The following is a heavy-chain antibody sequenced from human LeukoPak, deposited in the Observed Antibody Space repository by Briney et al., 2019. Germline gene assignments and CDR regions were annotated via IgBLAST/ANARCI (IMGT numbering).Heavy chain of an antibody. J-gene: IGHJ4*02. D-gene: IGHD2-2*02. CDR3: ARDSRSTVTSIPYYDY. CDR2: INSDGSTI. CDR1: GFTFISHE. V-gene: IGHV3-48*03. Sequence: TGGSLRLSCAASGFTFISHEMNWVRQAPGKGLEWLSYINSDGSTIYLADSVTGRFTISRDNAKNSLYLQMDGLRAEDTALYFCARDSRSTVTSIPYYDYWGQGTLVTVSS.